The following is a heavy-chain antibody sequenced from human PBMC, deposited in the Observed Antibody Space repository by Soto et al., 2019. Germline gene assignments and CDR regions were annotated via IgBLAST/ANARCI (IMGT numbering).Heavy chain of an antibody. CDR3: AKDRLRFLEWFGHYYGMDV. CDR1: GFTFSSYS. J-gene: IGHJ6*02. V-gene: IGHV3-23*01. Sequence: GGSLILSCAASGFTFSSYSMSWVRQAPGKGLEWVSAISGSGGSTYYADSVKGRFTISRDNSKNTLYLQMNSLRAEDTAVYYCAKDRLRFLEWFGHYYGMDVWGQGTTVTVSS. CDR2: ISGSGGST. D-gene: IGHD3-3*01.